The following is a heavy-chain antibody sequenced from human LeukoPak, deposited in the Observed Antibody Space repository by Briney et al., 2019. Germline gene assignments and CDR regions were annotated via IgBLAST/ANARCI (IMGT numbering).Heavy chain of an antibody. CDR1: GGTLRSYA. D-gene: IGHD6-6*01. CDR3: ARAGRQEKFLNYYYYGMDA. J-gene: IGHJ6*04. Sequence: SVKVSCKASGGTLRSYAISWVRQAPGQGLEWMGGIIPLFGAANYAQKFQGRVTITADESTSTAYMAVSSLRYEDTAIYYCARAGRQEKFLNYYYYGMDAWGEGTTVTVSS. V-gene: IGHV1-69*13. CDR2: IIPLFGAA.